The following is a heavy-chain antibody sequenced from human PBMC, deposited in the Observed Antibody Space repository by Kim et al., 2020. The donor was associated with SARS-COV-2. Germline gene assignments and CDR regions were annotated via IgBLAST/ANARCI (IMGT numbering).Heavy chain of an antibody. CDR2: ISFDGSNK. V-gene: IGHV3-30*04. Sequence: GGSLRLSCAASGFTFSSYAMHWVRQAPGKGLEWVAVISFDGSNKYYADSVKGRFTISRDNSKNTLYLQMNSLRAEDTAVYYCASALVRGVIESFLDYYGMDVWGQGTTVTVSS. CDR3: ASALVRGVIESFLDYYGMDV. J-gene: IGHJ6*02. CDR1: GFTFSSYA. D-gene: IGHD3-10*01.